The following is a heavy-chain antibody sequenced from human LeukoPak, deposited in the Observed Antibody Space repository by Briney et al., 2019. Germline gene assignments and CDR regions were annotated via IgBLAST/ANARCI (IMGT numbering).Heavy chain of an antibody. D-gene: IGHD3-3*01. CDR3: ATQTVSDETYYDFWSGYYGWFDP. J-gene: IGHJ5*02. Sequence: PSETLSLTCTVSGGSISSSSYYWGWIRQPPGKGLEWIGSIYYSGSTYYNPSLKSRVTISVDASKNQFSLKLSSVTAADTAVYYCATQTVSDETYYDFWSGYYGWFDPWGQGTLVTVSS. CDR2: IYYSGST. V-gene: IGHV4-39*01. CDR1: GGSISSSSYY.